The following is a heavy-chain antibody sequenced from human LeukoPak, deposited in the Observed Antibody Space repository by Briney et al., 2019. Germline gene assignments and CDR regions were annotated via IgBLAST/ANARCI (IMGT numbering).Heavy chain of an antibody. CDR1: GFTFSNYA. V-gene: IGHV3-23*01. Sequence: GGSLRLSCAASGFTFSNYAMSWVRQAPGKGLEWVSTISGSGAGTYYTDSVKGRFTIYRDNSRNTLYLQMNSLGADDTAVYYCAKGGGNGPFDYWGQGTLVTVSS. CDR3: AKGGGNGPFDY. J-gene: IGHJ4*02. CDR2: ISGSGAGT. D-gene: IGHD4-23*01.